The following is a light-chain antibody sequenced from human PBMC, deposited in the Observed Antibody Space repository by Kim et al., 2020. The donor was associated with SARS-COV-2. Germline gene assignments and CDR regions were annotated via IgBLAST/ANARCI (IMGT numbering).Light chain of an antibody. CDR2: SNN. CDR1: SSNIGSNY. Sequence: QSVLTQPPSASGTPGQRVTISCSGSSSNIGSNYVYWYQHLPGTAPKLLIYSNNQRPSGVPDRFSGSKSGTSASLAISGLRSEDETNYFCAAWDDSLSGVVFGEGTQLTVL. V-gene: IGLV1-47*02. J-gene: IGLJ2*01. CDR3: AAWDDSLSGVV.